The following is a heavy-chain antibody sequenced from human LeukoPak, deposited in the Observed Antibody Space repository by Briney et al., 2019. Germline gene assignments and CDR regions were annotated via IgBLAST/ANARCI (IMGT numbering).Heavy chain of an antibody. V-gene: IGHV4-39*07. CDR3: AREYSSSSVGAFDI. Sequence: KASETLSLTCTVSGGSVSSGSYYWSWIRQPPGKGLEWIGEINHSGSTNYNPSLKSRVTISVDTSKNQFSLKLSSVTAADTAVYYCAREYSSSSVGAFDIWGQGTMVTVSS. CDR2: INHSGST. J-gene: IGHJ3*02. D-gene: IGHD6-6*01. CDR1: GGSVSSGSYY.